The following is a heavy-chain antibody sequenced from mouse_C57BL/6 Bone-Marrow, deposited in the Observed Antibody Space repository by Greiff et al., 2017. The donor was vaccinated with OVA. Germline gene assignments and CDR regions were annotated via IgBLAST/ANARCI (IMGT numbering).Heavy chain of an antibody. D-gene: IGHD2-1*01. CDR2: ILPGSGST. CDR1: GFTFTGYW. V-gene: IGHV1-9*01. CDR3: AREGIYYGNPAWFAY. Sequence: QVQLQQSGAELMKPGASVKLSCKATGFTFTGYWIEWVKQRPGHGLEWIGEILPGSGSTNYNEKFKGKATFTADTSSNTAYMQLSSLTTEDSAIYYCAREGIYYGNPAWFAYWGQGTLVTVSA. J-gene: IGHJ3*01.